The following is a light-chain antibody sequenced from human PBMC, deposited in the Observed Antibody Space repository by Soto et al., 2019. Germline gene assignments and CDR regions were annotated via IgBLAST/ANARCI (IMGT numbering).Light chain of an antibody. CDR2: AAS. V-gene: IGKV1-8*01. J-gene: IGKJ3*01. CDR3: QQYYTLPT. CDR1: QGISSY. Sequence: AIRMTQSPSSLSASTGDRVTITCRASQGISSYLAWYQKKPGKAPKLLIYAASTLQSGVPSRFSGSGSGTDFPVTSSCLQSEDFATYYCQQYYTLPTFGPGTKVDIK.